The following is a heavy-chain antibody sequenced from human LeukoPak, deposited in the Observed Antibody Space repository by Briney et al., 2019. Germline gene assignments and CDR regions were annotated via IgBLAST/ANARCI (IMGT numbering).Heavy chain of an antibody. V-gene: IGHV4-4*07. J-gene: IGHJ4*02. CDR3: ARGGGYQDY. Sequence: SETLSLTCTVAGVSITDFHWSWLRQPAGKGLEWIGRIYTSGSTNYNPSLKSRVTMSVDPSKNQLSLKLSSVTAADTAVYYCARGGGYQDYWGQGTLVTVSS. D-gene: IGHD3-22*01. CDR1: GVSITDFH. CDR2: IYTSGST.